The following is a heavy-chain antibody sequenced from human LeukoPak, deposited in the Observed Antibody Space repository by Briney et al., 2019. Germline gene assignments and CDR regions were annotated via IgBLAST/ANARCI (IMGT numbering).Heavy chain of an antibody. CDR1: GGTFSSYA. Sequence: ASVKVSCKASGGTFSSYAISWVRQAPGQGLEWMGGIIPIFGTANYAQKFQGRVTITAGKSTSTAYMELSGLRSEDTAVYYCARLRYFDWSLLYPLEDWGQGTLVTVSS. CDR2: IIPIFGTA. D-gene: IGHD3-9*01. J-gene: IGHJ4*02. CDR3: ARLRYFDWSLLYPLED. V-gene: IGHV1-69*06.